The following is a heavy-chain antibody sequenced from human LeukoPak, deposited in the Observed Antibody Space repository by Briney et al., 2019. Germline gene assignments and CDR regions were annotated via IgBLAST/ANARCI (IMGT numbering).Heavy chain of an antibody. CDR3: ARGWSRAFFDY. CDR2: INHSGST. V-gene: IGHV4-34*01. CDR1: GGSFSGYY. D-gene: IGHD3-3*01. J-gene: IGHJ4*02. Sequence: SETLSLTCAVYGGSFSGYYWSWIRQPPGKGLEWIGEINHSGSTNYNPSLKSRVTISVDTSKNQFSQKLSSVTAADTAVYYCARGWSRAFFDYWGQGTLVTVSS.